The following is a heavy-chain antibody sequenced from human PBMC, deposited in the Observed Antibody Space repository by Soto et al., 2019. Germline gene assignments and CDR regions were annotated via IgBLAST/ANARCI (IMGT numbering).Heavy chain of an antibody. CDR2: INPSGGST. Sequence: QVQLVQSGAEVKKPGASVKVSCKASGYTFTSYYMHWVRQAPGQGLEWMGIINPSGGSTSYAQKFQGRVTMTRDTSTSTVYMELSSLRSEVTAVYYCARVPTVGDTVTTFEMSWYFDLWGRGTLVTVSS. D-gene: IGHD4-17*01. J-gene: IGHJ2*01. CDR3: ARVPTVGDTVTTFEMSWYFDL. V-gene: IGHV1-46*03. CDR1: GYTFTSYY.